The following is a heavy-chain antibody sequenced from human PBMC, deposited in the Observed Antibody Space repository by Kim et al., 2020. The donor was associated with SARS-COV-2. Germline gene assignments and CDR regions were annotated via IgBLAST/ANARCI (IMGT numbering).Heavy chain of an antibody. D-gene: IGHD4-17*01. CDR3: IRDGPPGDYGDRYGP. V-gene: IGHV3-21*01. CDR2: ISTSSSYT. CDR1: GFTFSSYS. J-gene: IGHJ5*02. Sequence: GGSLRLSCAASGFTFSSYSMNWVRQAPGSGPEWVSSISTSSSYTYYTDSVKGRFTISRDNAQNLLYLQMNSLRAEDTAVYYCIRDGPPGDYGDRYGPWG.